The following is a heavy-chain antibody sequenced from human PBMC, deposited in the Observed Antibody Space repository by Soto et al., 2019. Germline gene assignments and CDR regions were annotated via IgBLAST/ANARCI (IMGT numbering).Heavy chain of an antibody. CDR1: GFTFSSYA. CDR3: AKDSSPVLRYFDWLLYSAGFDY. J-gene: IGHJ4*02. V-gene: IGHV3-23*01. D-gene: IGHD3-9*01. Sequence: GGSLRLSCAASGFTFSSYAMSWVRQAPGKGLEWASAISGSGGSTYYADSVKGRFTISRDNSKNTLYLQMNSLRAEDTAVYYCAKDSSPVLRYFDWLLYSAGFDYWGQGTLVTVSS. CDR2: ISGSGGST.